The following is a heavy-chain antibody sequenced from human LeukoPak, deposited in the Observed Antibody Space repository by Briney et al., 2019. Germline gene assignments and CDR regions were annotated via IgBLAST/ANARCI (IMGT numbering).Heavy chain of an antibody. V-gene: IGHV3-30*18. CDR3: AKASGYYYDSSGLDV. Sequence: PGGSLRLSCAASGFTFSSYAMSWVRQAPGKGLEWVAVISYDGSNKYYADSVKGRFTISRDNSKNTLYLQMNSLRAEDTAVYYCAKASGYYYDSSGLDVWGQGTTVTVSS. D-gene: IGHD3-22*01. CDR1: GFTFSSYA. CDR2: ISYDGSNK. J-gene: IGHJ6*02.